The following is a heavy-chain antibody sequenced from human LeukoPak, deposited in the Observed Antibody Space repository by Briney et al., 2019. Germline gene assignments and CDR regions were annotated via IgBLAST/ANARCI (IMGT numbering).Heavy chain of an antibody. CDR3: ARQGAIEVTGTLFWWAFDI. Sequence: GESLKISCKGSGSRFTSYWIAWVRQMPGKGLEWVGFIYPGDSGTRYSPSFQGQVTISADKSISTAYLQWSSLKASDTAMYYCARQGAIEVTGTLFWWAFDIWGQGTMVTVSS. V-gene: IGHV5-51*01. CDR2: IYPGDSGT. J-gene: IGHJ3*02. D-gene: IGHD6-19*01. CDR1: GSRFTSYW.